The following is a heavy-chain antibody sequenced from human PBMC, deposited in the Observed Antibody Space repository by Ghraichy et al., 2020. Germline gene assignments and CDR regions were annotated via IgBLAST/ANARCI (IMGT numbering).Heavy chain of an antibody. CDR1: GGSISSYY. Sequence: ESLNISCTVSGGSISSYYWSWIRQPPGKGLEWIGYIYYSGSTNYNPSLKSRVTISVDTSKNQFSLKLSSVTAADTAVYYCARLTMILPHFDLWGRGTLVTVSS. J-gene: IGHJ2*01. D-gene: IGHD3-22*01. V-gene: IGHV4-59*01. CDR3: ARLTMILPHFDL. CDR2: IYYSGST.